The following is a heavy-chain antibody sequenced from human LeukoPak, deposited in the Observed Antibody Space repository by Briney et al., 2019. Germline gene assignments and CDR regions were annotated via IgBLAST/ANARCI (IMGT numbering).Heavy chain of an antibody. CDR2: IIPILGIA. Sequence: SVKVSCKASGGTFSSYAISWVRQVPGQGLEWMGRIIPILGIANYAQKFQGRVTITADKSTSTAYMELSSLRSEDTAVHYCARDHYYGSGSENYYYYYGMDVWGQGTTVTVSS. J-gene: IGHJ6*02. D-gene: IGHD3-10*01. CDR3: ARDHYYGSGSENYYYYYGMDV. V-gene: IGHV1-69*04. CDR1: GGTFSSYA.